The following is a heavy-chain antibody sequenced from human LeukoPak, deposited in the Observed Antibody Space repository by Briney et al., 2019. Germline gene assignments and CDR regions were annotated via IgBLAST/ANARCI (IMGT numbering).Heavy chain of an antibody. J-gene: IGHJ5*02. CDR1: GFMFTSYW. Sequence: PGGSLRLSCAASGFMFTSYWMSWVRQAPGKGLEWVANINQDGSAKYYVDSVKGRFTISRDNAKNSLYLQMNSLRAEDTAVYYCARVTGWFDPWGQGTLVTVSS. CDR3: ARVTGWFDP. D-gene: IGHD2-8*02. CDR2: INQDGSAK. V-gene: IGHV3-7*03.